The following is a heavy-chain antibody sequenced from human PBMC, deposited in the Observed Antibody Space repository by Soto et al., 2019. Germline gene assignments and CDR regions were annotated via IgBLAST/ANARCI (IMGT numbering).Heavy chain of an antibody. V-gene: IGHV4-59*01. CDR1: GGSISSYY. Sequence: SETLSLTCTVSGGSISSYYWSWIRQPPGKGLEWIGYIYYSGSTNYNPSLKSRVTISVDTSKNQFSLKLSSVTAADTAVYYCASSRREGRYYGSGSYIDYWGQGTLVTVSS. J-gene: IGHJ4*02. CDR2: IYYSGST. CDR3: ASSRREGRYYGSGSYIDY. D-gene: IGHD3-10*01.